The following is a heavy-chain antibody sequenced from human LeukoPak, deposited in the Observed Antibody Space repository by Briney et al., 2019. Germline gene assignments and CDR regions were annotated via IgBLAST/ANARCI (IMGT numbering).Heavy chain of an antibody. CDR3: ARDKGGRGYSGYDYLGLGYFDY. J-gene: IGHJ4*02. CDR1: GYTFTGYY. Sequence: GASVKVSCKASGYTFTGYYMHWVRQAPGQGLEWMGWINPNSGGTNYAQKFQGRVTMTRDTSISTAYMELSRLRPDDTAVYYCARDKGGRGYSGYDYLGLGYFDYWGQGTLVTVSS. D-gene: IGHD5-12*01. V-gene: IGHV1-2*02. CDR2: INPNSGGT.